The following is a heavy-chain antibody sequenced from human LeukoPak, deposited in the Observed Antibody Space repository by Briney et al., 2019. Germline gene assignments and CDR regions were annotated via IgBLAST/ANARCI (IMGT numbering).Heavy chain of an antibody. Sequence: GGSLRLSCAASGFTFSNYAMSWVRQAPGKGLEWVSAILGSGVSTFYADSVKGRFTISRDNSKNTLYLQMNSLRAEDTAVYYCAKDINIADYWGQGTLVTVSS. V-gene: IGHV3-23*01. CDR1: GFTFSNYA. CDR2: ILGSGVST. J-gene: IGHJ4*02. CDR3: AKDINIADY.